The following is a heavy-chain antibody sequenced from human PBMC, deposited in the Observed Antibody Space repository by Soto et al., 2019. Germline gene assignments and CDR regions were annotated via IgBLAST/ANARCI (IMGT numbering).Heavy chain of an antibody. Sequence: GASVKVSCKASGYTFTSYAMHWVRQAPGQRLEWMGWINAGNGNTKYSQKFQGRVTITRDTSASTAYMELSSLRSEDTAVYYCARDYDSGSSSWFPYYYYYYGMDVWGQGTTVTVSS. D-gene: IGHD6-13*01. CDR3: ARDYDSGSSSWFPYYYYYYGMDV. CDR2: INAGNGNT. CDR1: GYTFTSYA. V-gene: IGHV1-3*01. J-gene: IGHJ6*02.